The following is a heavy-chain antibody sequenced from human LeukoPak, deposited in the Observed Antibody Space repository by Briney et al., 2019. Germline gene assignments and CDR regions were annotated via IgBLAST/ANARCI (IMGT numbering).Heavy chain of an antibody. D-gene: IGHD1-26*01. V-gene: IGHV3-48*02. CDR2: ISGSSSTI. Sequence: GGSLRLSCAASGLIFSTYAMSWVRQAPGKGLEWVSYISGSSSTIYYADSVKGRFTISRDNAKSSLYLQMNSLRDEDTAVYYCAKDRDSGSCPGMDVWGRGTTVTVSS. CDR3: AKDRDSGSCPGMDV. CDR1: GLIFSTYA. J-gene: IGHJ6*02.